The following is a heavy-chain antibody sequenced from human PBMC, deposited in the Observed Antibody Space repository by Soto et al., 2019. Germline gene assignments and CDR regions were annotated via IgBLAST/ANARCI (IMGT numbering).Heavy chain of an antibody. CDR2: ISAYNGNT. Sequence: QVQLVQSGAEVKKPGASVKVSCKASGYTFTSYGISWVRQAPGQGLEWMGWISAYNGNTNYAQKLQGRVTMTTDTSTSTAYMELRSLRSDDTAVYYCARDGQWLVRLFLDYYYYGMDVWGQGTTVTVSS. CDR3: ARDGQWLVRLFLDYYYYGMDV. J-gene: IGHJ6*02. CDR1: GYTFTSYG. D-gene: IGHD6-19*01. V-gene: IGHV1-18*01.